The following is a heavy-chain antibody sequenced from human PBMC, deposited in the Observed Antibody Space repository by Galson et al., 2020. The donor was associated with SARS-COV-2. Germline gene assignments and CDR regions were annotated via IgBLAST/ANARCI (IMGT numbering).Heavy chain of an antibody. CDR1: GFTFSSYW. Sequence: GGSLRLSCAASGFTFSSYWMHWVRQAPGKGLVWVSRIYSEGSSTSYADSVKGRFTISGDNAKNTLYLQMNSLRAEDTAVYYCARGDMGNNYFDYWGEGTLVTVSS. D-gene: IGHD7-27*01. CDR3: ARGDMGNNYFDY. V-gene: IGHV3-74*01. J-gene: IGHJ4*02. CDR2: IYSEGSST.